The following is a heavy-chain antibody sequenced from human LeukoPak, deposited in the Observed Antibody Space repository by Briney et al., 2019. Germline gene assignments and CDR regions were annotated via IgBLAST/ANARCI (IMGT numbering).Heavy chain of an antibody. CDR3: ARDGNDSSGYPRFDY. Sequence: ASVKVSCKASGGTFSSYAISWVRQAPGQGLEWMGGIIPIFGTANYAQKLQGRVTITADESTSTAYMELSSLRSEDTAVYYCARDGNDSSGYPRFDYWGQGTLVTVSS. D-gene: IGHD3-22*01. J-gene: IGHJ4*02. V-gene: IGHV1-69*13. CDR2: IIPIFGTA. CDR1: GGTFSSYA.